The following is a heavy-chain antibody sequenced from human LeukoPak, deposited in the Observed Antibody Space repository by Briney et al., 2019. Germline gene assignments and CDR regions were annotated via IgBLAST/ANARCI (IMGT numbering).Heavy chain of an antibody. CDR3: AKEVARRTGGFDP. CDR1: GASISSHY. J-gene: IGHJ5*02. CDR2: VYHSGTT. D-gene: IGHD3/OR15-3a*01. Sequence: SETLSLTCTVSGASISSHYWRWIRQPPGKGLEWIGYVYHSGTTNYNPSLKSRVAISVDTSRNQFSLKLSSMTAADTAVYYCAKEVARRTGGFDPWGQGTLVTVSS. V-gene: IGHV4-59*11.